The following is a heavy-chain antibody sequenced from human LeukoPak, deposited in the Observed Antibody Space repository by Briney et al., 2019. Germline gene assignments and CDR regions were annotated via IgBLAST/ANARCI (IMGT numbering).Heavy chain of an antibody. CDR1: GYTFTSYA. D-gene: IGHD6-13*01. CDR3: AREPLVIAAAGTHDAFDI. Sequence: ASVKVSCKASGYTFTSYAMHWVRQAPGQRLEWMGWINAGNGNTKYSQKFQGRVTITRDTSASTAYMELSSLRSEDTAVYYCAREPLVIAAAGTHDAFDIWGQGTMVTVSS. J-gene: IGHJ3*02. V-gene: IGHV1-3*01. CDR2: INAGNGNT.